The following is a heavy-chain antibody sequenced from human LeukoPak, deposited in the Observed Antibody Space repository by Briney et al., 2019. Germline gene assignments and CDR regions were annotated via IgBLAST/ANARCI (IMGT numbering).Heavy chain of an antibody. J-gene: IGHJ3*01. CDR3: ARPDRKSAFDL. Sequence: ASVKVSCKASGYTFTSYYMHWVRQAPGQGLEWMGIINPSGGSTSYAQKFQGRVTMTRDMSTRTVYMELSSLRSEDTAVYYCARPDRKSAFDLWGQGTMVTVSS. D-gene: IGHD1-14*01. CDR2: INPSGGST. CDR1: GYTFTSYY. V-gene: IGHV1-46*01.